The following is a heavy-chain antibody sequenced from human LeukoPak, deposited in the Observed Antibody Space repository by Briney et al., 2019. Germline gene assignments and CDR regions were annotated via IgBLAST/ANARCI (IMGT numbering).Heavy chain of an antibody. CDR2: IDAGGGDT. Sequence: GALRLSCAASGFSFSSYAMTWVRQPPGKGLEWVSSIDAGGGDTYHSDSVKGRFTISRDNSMNTLYQQMNSLRADDAAVYYCGRPTKYWLVRGNGVDVWGQGTTVTVSS. CDR1: GFSFSSYA. V-gene: IGHV3-23*01. D-gene: IGHD6-19*01. J-gene: IGHJ6*02. CDR3: GRPTKYWLVRGNGVDV.